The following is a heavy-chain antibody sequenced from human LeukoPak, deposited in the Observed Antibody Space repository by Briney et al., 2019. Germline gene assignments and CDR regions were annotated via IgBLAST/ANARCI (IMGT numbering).Heavy chain of an antibody. D-gene: IGHD4-23*01. Sequence: PGGSLRLSCAASGFPFSSYGMHWVRQAPGKGLEWVAVIWYDGSNKYYADSVKGRFTISRDNSKNTLYLQMNSLRAEDTAVYYCAKGLSGGGQRGYFDYWGQGTLVTVSS. CDR3: AKGLSGGGQRGYFDY. V-gene: IGHV3-30*02. J-gene: IGHJ4*02. CDR2: IWYDGSNK. CDR1: GFPFSSYG.